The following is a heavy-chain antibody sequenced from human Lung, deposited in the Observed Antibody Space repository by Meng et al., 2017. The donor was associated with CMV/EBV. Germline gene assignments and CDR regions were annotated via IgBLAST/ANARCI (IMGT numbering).Heavy chain of an antibody. CDR2: SGYDGSKK. CDR1: GFTLSNTG. Sequence: GFTLSNTGIHWVRRAAGTGLAWVAMSGYDGSKKFYADSVKGRFTISRDNSKNTLYLQMNNLSVEDMAVYYCASEEGYGSGSYFCDYWSQGTLVTVSS. V-gene: IGHV3-33*01. J-gene: IGHJ4*02. CDR3: ASEEGYGSGSYFCDY. D-gene: IGHD3-10*01.